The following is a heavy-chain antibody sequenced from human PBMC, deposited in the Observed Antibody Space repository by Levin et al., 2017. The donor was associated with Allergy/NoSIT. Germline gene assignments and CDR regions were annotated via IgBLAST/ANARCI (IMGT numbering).Heavy chain of an antibody. CDR3: AKDKRTGFLDPPEDAFDI. D-gene: IGHD3/OR15-3a*01. CDR1: GFTFSSYG. J-gene: IGHJ3*02. V-gene: IGHV3-30*18. Sequence: PGGSLRLSCAASGFTFSSYGMHWVRQAPGKGLEWVAVISYDGSNKYYADSVKGRFTISRDNSKNTLYLQMNSLRAEDTAVYYCAKDKRTGFLDPPEDAFDIWGQGTMVTVSS. CDR2: ISYDGSNK.